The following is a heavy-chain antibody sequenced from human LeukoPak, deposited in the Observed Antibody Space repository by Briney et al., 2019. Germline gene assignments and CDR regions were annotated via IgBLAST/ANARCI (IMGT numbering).Heavy chain of an antibody. V-gene: IGHV5-51*01. CDR2: ICPGDADT. CDR1: GYSFTSYW. D-gene: IGHD5-24*01. Sequence: GESLKIFCRGSGYSFTSYWIGWGRQKPGKGVEWLGIICPGDADTTYIPSCQSQATISADNSINTANIQWNSLKAADTSMYYLATGINDGHCDYFDYWGQGTLVTVSS. CDR3: ATGINDGHCDYFDY. J-gene: IGHJ4*02.